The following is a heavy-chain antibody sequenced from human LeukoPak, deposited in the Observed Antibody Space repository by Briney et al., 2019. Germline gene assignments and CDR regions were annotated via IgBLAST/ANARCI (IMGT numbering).Heavy chain of an antibody. Sequence: GGSLRLSCAASGFTFSSYSMTWVRQAPGKGLEWVSSISSSSSYIYYADSVKGRFTISRDNAKNSLYLQMNSLRAEDTIVYYCARGFSIGFGESAFDIWGQGTMVTVSS. CDR2: ISSSSSYI. V-gene: IGHV3-21*01. CDR1: GFTFSSYS. CDR3: ARGFSIGFGESAFDI. J-gene: IGHJ3*02. D-gene: IGHD3-10*01.